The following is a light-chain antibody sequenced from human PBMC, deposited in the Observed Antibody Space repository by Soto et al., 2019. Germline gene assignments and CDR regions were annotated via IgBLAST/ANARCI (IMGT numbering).Light chain of an antibody. V-gene: IGKV3-20*01. CDR2: GAS. CDR1: QSVSSSY. Sequence: EIVLTQSPGTLSLSPGERATLSCRASQSVSSSYLAWYQQKPGQAPRLLIYGASSRATGIPDRFSGSGSGTDFTLTISRLEPEDFAVYYCQQYGSSHWTFGQGTK. J-gene: IGKJ1*01. CDR3: QQYGSSHWT.